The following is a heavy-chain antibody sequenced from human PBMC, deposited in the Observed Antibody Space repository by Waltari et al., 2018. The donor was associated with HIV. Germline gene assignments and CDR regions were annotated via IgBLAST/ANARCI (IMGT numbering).Heavy chain of an antibody. CDR3: AKDPMAIVATINYYGMDV. Sequence: EVQLLESGGGGITPGRALRLPFTAPGFPFRLYAMRPLPQAPGKGLERVAGISGTGGSTYYAASVKGRSTLSRDNSKNTLYLQMNGLRAEDTAVYYCAKDPMAIVATINYYGMDVWGQGTTVTVSS. V-gene: IGHV3-23*01. D-gene: IGHD5-12*01. J-gene: IGHJ6*02. CDR2: ISGTGGST. CDR1: GFPFRLYA.